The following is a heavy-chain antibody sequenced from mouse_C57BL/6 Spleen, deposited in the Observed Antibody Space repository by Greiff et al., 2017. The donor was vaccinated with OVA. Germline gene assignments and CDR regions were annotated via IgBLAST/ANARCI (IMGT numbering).Heavy chain of an antibody. V-gene: IGHV5-4*01. CDR3: ARDKGPADY. CDR1: GFTFSSYA. J-gene: IGHJ2*01. CDR2: ISDGGSYT. D-gene: IGHD3-3*01. Sequence: EVNVVESGGGLVKPGGSLKLSCAASGFTFSSYAMSWVRQTPEKRLEWVGTISDGGSYTYYPDNVKGRFTISRDNAKNNLYLQMSHLKSEDTAMYYCARDKGPADYWGQGTTLTVSS.